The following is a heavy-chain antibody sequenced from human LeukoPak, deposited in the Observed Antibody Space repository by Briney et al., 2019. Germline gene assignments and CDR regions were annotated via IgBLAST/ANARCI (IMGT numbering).Heavy chain of an antibody. V-gene: IGHV4-59*01. CDR3: AGLKSSWPAAGSAFDY. CDR1: GGSISSYY. Sequence: SETLSLTCTVSGGSISSYYWSWIRQPPGKGLEWIGYIYYSGSTNYNPSLKSRVTISVDTSKNQFSLKLSSVTAADTAVYYCAGLKSSWPAAGSAFDYWGQGTLVTVSS. D-gene: IGHD6-13*01. J-gene: IGHJ4*02. CDR2: IYYSGST.